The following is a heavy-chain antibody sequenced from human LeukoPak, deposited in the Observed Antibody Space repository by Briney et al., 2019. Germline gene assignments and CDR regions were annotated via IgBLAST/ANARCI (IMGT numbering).Heavy chain of an antibody. J-gene: IGHJ4*02. CDR3: AMDSYGPDDY. CDR1: GFTFSTYT. V-gene: IGHV3-7*04. D-gene: IGHD3-16*01. CDR2: IKQDGSEK. Sequence: PGGSLRLSCAASGFTFSTYTMNWVRQAPGKGLEWVANIKQDGSEKHYVDSVKGRFTISRDNAKNTVYLQMNSLRVEDTAVYYCAMDSYGPDDYWGQGTLVTVSS.